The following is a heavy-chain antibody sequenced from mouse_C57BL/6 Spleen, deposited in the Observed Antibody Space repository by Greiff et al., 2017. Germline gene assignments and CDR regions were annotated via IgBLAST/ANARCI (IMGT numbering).Heavy chain of an antibody. D-gene: IGHD1-1*01. J-gene: IGHJ2*01. CDR2: INPYNGDT. V-gene: IGHV1-20*01. CDR1: GYSFTGYF. Sequence: VQLQQSGPELVKPGDSVKISCKASGYSFTGYFMNWVMQSHGKSLEWIGRINPYNGDTFYNQKFKGTATLTVDKSSSTAHMELRSLTSEDSAVYYCASDHYYGSSYLLDYWGQGTTLTVSS. CDR3: ASDHYYGSSYLLDY.